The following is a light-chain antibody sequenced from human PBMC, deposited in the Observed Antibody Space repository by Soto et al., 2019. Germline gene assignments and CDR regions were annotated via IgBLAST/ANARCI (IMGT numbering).Light chain of an antibody. Sequence: AIQMTQSPSSLSASVGDRVTITCRASQGIRNDLGWYQQKXXKAPKLLIYAASSLQSGVPSRFSGSGSGTDFTLTISSLQPEDFATYYCLQDYNYPRTFGQGTKVEIK. V-gene: IGKV1-6*01. CDR1: QGIRND. CDR3: LQDYNYPRT. CDR2: AAS. J-gene: IGKJ1*01.